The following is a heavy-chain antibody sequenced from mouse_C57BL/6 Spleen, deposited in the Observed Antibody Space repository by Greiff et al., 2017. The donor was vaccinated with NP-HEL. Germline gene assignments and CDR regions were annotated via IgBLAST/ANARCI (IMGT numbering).Heavy chain of an antibody. Sequence: VQLQESGAELVRPGASVTLSCKASGYTFTDYEMHWVKQTPVHGLEWIGAIDPETGGTAYNQKFKGKAILTADKSSSTAYMELRSLTSEDSAVYYCTRGLRYHDYWGQGTTLTVSS. CDR3: TRGLRYHDY. J-gene: IGHJ2*01. CDR1: GYTFTDYE. D-gene: IGHD1-1*01. V-gene: IGHV1-15*01. CDR2: IDPETGGT.